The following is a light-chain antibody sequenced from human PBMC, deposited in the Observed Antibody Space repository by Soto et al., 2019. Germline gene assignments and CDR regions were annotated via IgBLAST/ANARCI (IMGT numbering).Light chain of an antibody. V-gene: IGKV1-39*01. CDR3: QKSNRTLFT. J-gene: IGKJ3*01. Sequence: DVQMSQSPSSLSASVGDRVTICCRASQSISSYLNWYQQKPGKAPSLLIYAASRLHSGVPSRFSGSGSGTNFTLTISSLLPEDFATYYCQKSNRTLFTFGPGSRVDVK. CDR1: QSISSY. CDR2: AAS.